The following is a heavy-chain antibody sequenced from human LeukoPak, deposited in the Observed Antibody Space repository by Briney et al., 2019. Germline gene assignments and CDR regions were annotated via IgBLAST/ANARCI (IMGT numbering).Heavy chain of an antibody. Sequence: GGSLRLSCAASGFTFSGYWMTWVRQAPGKGLEWVANIKQDGSEKNYVDSVKGRFTISRDNAKNSLYLQMNSLRAEDTAVYYCAREVVYYDIKSYFDYWGQRTLVTVSS. V-gene: IGHV3-7*01. CDR2: IKQDGSEK. D-gene: IGHD3-22*01. CDR1: GFTFSGYW. J-gene: IGHJ4*02. CDR3: AREVVYYDIKSYFDY.